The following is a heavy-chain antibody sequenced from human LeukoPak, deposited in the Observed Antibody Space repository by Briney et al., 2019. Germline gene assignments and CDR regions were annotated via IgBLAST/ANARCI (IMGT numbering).Heavy chain of an antibody. Sequence: GGSLRLSCAASGFTFSSYSMNWVRQAPGKGLEWVSSISSSSSYIYYADSVEGRFTISRDNAKNSLYLQMNSLRAEDTAVYYCAREPRGYGAFDIWGQGTMVTVSS. CDR1: GFTFSSYS. D-gene: IGHD5-12*01. CDR2: ISSSSSYI. J-gene: IGHJ3*02. CDR3: AREPRGYGAFDI. V-gene: IGHV3-21*01.